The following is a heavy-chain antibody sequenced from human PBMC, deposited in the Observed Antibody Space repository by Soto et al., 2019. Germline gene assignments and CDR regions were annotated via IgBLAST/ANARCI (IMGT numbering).Heavy chain of an antibody. V-gene: IGHV3-30*18. CDR1: GFTFSSYG. D-gene: IGHD3-22*01. Sequence: PGGSLRLSCAASGFTFSSYGMHWVRQAPGKGLEWVAVISYDGSNKYYADSVKGRFTISRDNSKNTLYLQMNSLRAEDTAVYYCAKEPSSYDSSGYYHPFAPYFDYWGQGTLVTVSS. J-gene: IGHJ4*02. CDR3: AKEPSSYDSSGYYHPFAPYFDY. CDR2: ISYDGSNK.